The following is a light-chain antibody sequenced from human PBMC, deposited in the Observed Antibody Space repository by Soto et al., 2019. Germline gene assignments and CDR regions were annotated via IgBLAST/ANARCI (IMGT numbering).Light chain of an antibody. CDR1: QKINSY. J-gene: IGKJ4*01. Sequence: DIQMTQSPASLSASVGDRVTITCRASQKINSYLNWYQQKPGKVPKLLIYAASGLQSGVPSRFSGSGSGTDFTLTISSLQPEDFATYYCQHSYISPPSPTFGGGTKVEIK. V-gene: IGKV1-39*01. CDR3: QHSYISPPSPT. CDR2: AAS.